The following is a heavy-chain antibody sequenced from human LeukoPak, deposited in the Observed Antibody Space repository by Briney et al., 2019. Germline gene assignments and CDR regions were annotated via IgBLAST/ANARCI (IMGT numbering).Heavy chain of an antibody. V-gene: IGHV1-69*05. J-gene: IGHJ4*02. CDR2: IIPIFGTA. Sequence: GSSVKVSCKASGGTFSSYAISWERQAPGQGLEWMGGIIPIFGTANYAQKFQGRVTITTDESTSTAYMELSSLRSEDAAVYYCASAGYCSGGSCYSFDYWGQGTLVTVSS. CDR3: ASAGYCSGGSCYSFDY. CDR1: GGTFSSYA. D-gene: IGHD2-15*01.